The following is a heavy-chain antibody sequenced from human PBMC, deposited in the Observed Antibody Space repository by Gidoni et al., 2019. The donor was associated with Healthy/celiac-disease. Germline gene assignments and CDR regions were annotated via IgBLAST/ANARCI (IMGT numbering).Heavy chain of an antibody. D-gene: IGHD3-9*01. V-gene: IGHV4-59*01. Sequence: QVQLQESGPGLVKPSETLSLTCTVSGGSISSYYWSWIRQPPGKGLEWIGYIYYSGSTNYNPSLKSRVTISVDTSKNQFSLKLSSVTAADTAVYYCARGDYDILTGFSYYYYGMDVWGQGTTVTVSS. CDR2: IYYSGST. CDR1: GGSISSYY. CDR3: ARGDYDILTGFSYYYYGMDV. J-gene: IGHJ6*02.